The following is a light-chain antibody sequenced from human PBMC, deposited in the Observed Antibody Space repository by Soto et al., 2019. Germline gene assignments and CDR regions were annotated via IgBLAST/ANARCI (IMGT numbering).Light chain of an antibody. V-gene: IGKV3-20*01. CDR2: HAS. CDR1: QSVSSAY. J-gene: IGKJ4*01. CDR3: QQYATSPLT. Sequence: EIVLTQSPGTLSLSPGERATLSCRASQSVSSAYLAWYQRKPGQAPRLLIYHASSRVTGIPDRFSGSGSGTDFTLTISRLKPEDFAVYYCQQYATSPLTFGGGTKVEI.